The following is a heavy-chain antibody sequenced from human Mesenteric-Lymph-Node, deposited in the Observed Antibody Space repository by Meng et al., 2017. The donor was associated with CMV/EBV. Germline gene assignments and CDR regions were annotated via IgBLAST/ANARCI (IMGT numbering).Heavy chain of an antibody. Sequence: FTFSSYAMTWVRQAPGKGLEWVSYISSSGSTIYYADSVKGRFTISRDNAKNSLYLQMNSLRAEDTAVYYCARDLSRNWNDGGENWFDPWGQGTLVTVSS. V-gene: IGHV3-48*04. CDR1: FTFSSYA. J-gene: IGHJ5*02. D-gene: IGHD1-1*01. CDR3: ARDLSRNWNDGGENWFDP. CDR2: ISSSGSTI.